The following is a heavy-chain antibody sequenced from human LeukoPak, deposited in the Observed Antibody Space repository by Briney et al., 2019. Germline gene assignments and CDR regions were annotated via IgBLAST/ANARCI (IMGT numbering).Heavy chain of an antibody. Sequence: GGSLRLSCAPSGFTVSSNFMGWVRQAPGKGLEWVSVIYTDGRTYSADSMKGRFTLSRDNSKNTLYLQMSSLRAEDTAVYYCARRRAASWSFDSWGQGTLVTVS. CDR2: IYTDGRT. CDR3: ARRRAASWSFDS. J-gene: IGHJ4*02. D-gene: IGHD6-13*01. CDR1: GFTVSSNF. V-gene: IGHV3-66*04.